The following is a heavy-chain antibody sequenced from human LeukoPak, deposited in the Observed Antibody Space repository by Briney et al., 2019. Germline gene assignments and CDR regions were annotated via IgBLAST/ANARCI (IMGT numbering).Heavy chain of an antibody. CDR2: IATSGGIT. CDR1: GFTFSNYA. V-gene: IGHV3-48*03. D-gene: IGHD5-12*01. CDR3: PRDVGSGYDAFDI. J-gene: IGHJ3*02. Sequence: PGGSLRLSCAASGFTFSNYAMNWVRQAPGKGLEWVSFIATSGGITYYIDSLKGRFTISRDNAKNSLYLQMSSLRAEDTAVCFCPRDVGSGYDAFDIWGQGTMVSVSS.